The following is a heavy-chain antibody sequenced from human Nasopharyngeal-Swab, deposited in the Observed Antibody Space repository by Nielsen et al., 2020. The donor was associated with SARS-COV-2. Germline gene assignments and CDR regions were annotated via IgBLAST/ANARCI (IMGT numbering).Heavy chain of an antibody. CDR3: AKDRSVIGAMGGPLDH. V-gene: IGHV3-9*01. J-gene: IGHJ4*02. D-gene: IGHD5-18*01. CDR1: GFTFSTYA. Sequence: GGSLRLSCAASGFTFSTYAMNWVRQAPGKGLEWVSGISWNSDTIGYADSVKGRFTISRDNAKNSLYLQMNSVRAEDTALYYCAKDRSVIGAMGGPLDHWGQGTLVTVSS. CDR2: ISWNSDTI.